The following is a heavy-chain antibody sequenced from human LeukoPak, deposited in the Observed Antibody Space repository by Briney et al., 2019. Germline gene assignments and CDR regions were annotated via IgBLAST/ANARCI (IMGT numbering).Heavy chain of an antibody. CDR1: GFTFSSYS. V-gene: IGHV3-21*01. J-gene: IGHJ4*02. CDR3: ARDKGGATEY. Sequence: TGGSLRLSCAASGFTFSSYSMNWVRQAPGKGLEWVSSISSSSSYIYYADSVKGRFTISRDNAKNSLYLQMNSLRAEDTAVYYCARDKGGATEYWGQGTLVTVSS. D-gene: IGHD1-26*01. CDR2: ISSSSSYI.